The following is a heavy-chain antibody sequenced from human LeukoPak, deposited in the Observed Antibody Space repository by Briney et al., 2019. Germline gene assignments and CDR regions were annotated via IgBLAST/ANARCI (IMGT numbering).Heavy chain of an antibody. CDR1: GFTFSSYG. D-gene: IGHD6-13*01. J-gene: IGHJ5*02. Sequence: GRSLRLSCAASGFTFSSYGMHWVRQAPGKGLGWVAVISYDGSNKYYADSVKGRFTISRDNSKNTLYLQMNSLGAEDTAVYYCAKPGIAAASTSPNWFDPWGQGTLVTVSS. CDR2: ISYDGSNK. CDR3: AKPGIAAASTSPNWFDP. V-gene: IGHV3-30*18.